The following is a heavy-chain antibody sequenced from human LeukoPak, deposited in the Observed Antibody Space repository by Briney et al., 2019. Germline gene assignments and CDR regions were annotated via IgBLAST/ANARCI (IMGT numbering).Heavy chain of an antibody. CDR1: GFTFTSSA. CDR3: AKTPRYYYDSSGYYSPPDY. J-gene: IGHJ4*02. V-gene: IGHV1-58*01. CDR2: IVVGSGNT. D-gene: IGHD3-22*01. Sequence: SVKVSCKASGFTFTSSAVQWVRQARGQRLEWIGWIVVGSGNTNYAQKFQERVTITRDMSTSTAYMELSSLRSEDTAVYYCAKTPRYYYDSSGYYSPPDYWGQGTLVTVSS.